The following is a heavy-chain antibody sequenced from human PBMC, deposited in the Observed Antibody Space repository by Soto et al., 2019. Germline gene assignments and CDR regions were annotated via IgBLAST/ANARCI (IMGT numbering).Heavy chain of an antibody. V-gene: IGHV4-39*01. CDR2: VFYTGSS. CDR3: ARHGHVRERPFYYYGMDV. Sequence: KTSETLSLTCTVSGVSINSRGYYWGWIRQPPGKGLEWIATVFYTGSSYYNSSLQSRATISVDTPKNRISLDLRSVTAADTAIYYCARHGHVRERPFYYYGMDVWGQGTTVTVSS. D-gene: IGHD1-1*01. CDR1: GVSINSRGYY. J-gene: IGHJ6*02.